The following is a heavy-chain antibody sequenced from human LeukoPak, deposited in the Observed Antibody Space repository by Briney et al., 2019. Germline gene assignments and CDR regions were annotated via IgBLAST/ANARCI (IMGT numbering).Heavy chain of an antibody. Sequence: SETLSLTCTVSGGSISSGSYYWSWIRQPAGKGLEWIGYIYYSGSTNYNPSLKSRVTISVDTSKNQFSLKLSSVTAADTAVYYCARGTYPWGLGYWGQGTLVTVSS. CDR3: ARGTYPWGLGY. CDR2: IYYSGST. D-gene: IGHD3-16*01. J-gene: IGHJ4*02. CDR1: GGSISSGSYY. V-gene: IGHV4-61*10.